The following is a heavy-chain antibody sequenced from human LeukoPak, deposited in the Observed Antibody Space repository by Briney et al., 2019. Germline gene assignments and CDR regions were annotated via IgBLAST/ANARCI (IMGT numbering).Heavy chain of an antibody. V-gene: IGHV4-30-2*01. J-gene: IGHJ4*02. CDR3: ARVTLVANYFDY. Sequence: SETLSLTCAVSGGSISSGSYSWSWIRQPPGKGLEWIGYIYHGGSTYYNPSLKSRVTISVDRSKNQFSLNLSSVTAADTAVYYCARVTLVANYFDYWGQGTLVTVSS. CDR1: GGSISSGSYS. CDR2: IYHGGST.